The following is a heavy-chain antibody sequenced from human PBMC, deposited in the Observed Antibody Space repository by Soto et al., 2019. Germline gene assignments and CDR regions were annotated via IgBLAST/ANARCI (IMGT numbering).Heavy chain of an antibody. D-gene: IGHD6-6*01. CDR1: GYSFTNSW. CDR2: IYPGDSDT. J-gene: IGHJ5*02. CDR3: AREVVETSSLWLDP. V-gene: IGHV5-51*01. Sequence: GESLKISCKGLGYSFTNSWIGWVRQVPGNGLEWMGIIYPGDSDTRYSPSFQGQVTISADKSISTAYMQLNSLKIDDTAVYYCAREVVETSSLWLDPWGQGTLVTVS.